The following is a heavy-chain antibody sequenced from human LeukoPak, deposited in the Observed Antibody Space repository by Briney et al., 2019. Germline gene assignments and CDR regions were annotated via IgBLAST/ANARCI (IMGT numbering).Heavy chain of an antibody. CDR1: GGSFSGYY. CDR2: INHSGST. CDR3: ARQINSSGWSLYYYYYYMDV. J-gene: IGHJ6*03. D-gene: IGHD6-19*01. V-gene: IGHV4-34*01. Sequence: PSETLSLTCAVYGGSFSGYYWSWIRQPPGKGLEWIGEINHSGSTNYNPSLKSRVTISVDTSKNQFSLKLSSVTAADTAVYYCARQINSSGWSLYYYYYYMDVWGKGTTVTISS.